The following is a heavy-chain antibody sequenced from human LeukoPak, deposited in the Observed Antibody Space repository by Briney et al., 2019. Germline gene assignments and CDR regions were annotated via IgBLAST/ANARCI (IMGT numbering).Heavy chain of an antibody. CDR3: ASGWAFDI. Sequence: SRTLSLTCAISGDSVSSNSAAWNWVRQSPSRGLEWLGRTYYRSKWHNDYAGSVESRIIINADTSKNQFSLQLNSVTPEDTAVYYCASGWAFDIWGQGTMVTVSS. CDR1: GDSVSSNSAA. V-gene: IGHV6-1*01. D-gene: IGHD6-19*01. J-gene: IGHJ3*02. CDR2: TYYRSKWHN.